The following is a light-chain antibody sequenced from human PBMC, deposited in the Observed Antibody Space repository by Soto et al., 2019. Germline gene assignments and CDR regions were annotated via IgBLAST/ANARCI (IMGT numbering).Light chain of an antibody. V-gene: IGLV2-14*01. Sequence: SALTQPASVSGSLGQSITISCTGTSSDVGGFNYVSWYQQHPGKAPKLMIYEVSNRPSGVSNRFSGSKSGNTASLTISGLQAEDEADYYCSSYTSSSTYVFGSGTQLTVL. J-gene: IGLJ7*01. CDR2: EVS. CDR3: SSYTSSSTYV. CDR1: SSDVGGFNY.